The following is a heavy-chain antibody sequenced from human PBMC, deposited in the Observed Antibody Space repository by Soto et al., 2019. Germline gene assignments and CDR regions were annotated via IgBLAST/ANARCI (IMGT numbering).Heavy chain of an antibody. V-gene: IGHV3-30*18. CDR2: ISSEGNSK. CDR1: GFTFSVFG. CDR3: AKTITLSPSDDSRGRGALIDH. J-gene: IGHJ4*02. D-gene: IGHD6-19*01. Sequence: ESGGGVVQPGGSLRLSCAASGFTFSVFGMHWVRQAPGKGPEWVVVISSEGNSKHYADSVRGRFSISRDNAKNTLSLLMDSLRPEDTALYYCAKTITLSPSDDSRGRGALIDHWGQGTLVTVSS.